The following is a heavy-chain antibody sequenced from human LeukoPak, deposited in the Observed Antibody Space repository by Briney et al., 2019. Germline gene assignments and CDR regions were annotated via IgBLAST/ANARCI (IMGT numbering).Heavy chain of an antibody. CDR3: AKESHNYYYYHMDA. CDR1: GFTFNSYG. CDR2: IRYDGSSK. Sequence: GGSLRLSCATSGFTFNSYGMNWVRQAPGRGLEWVAFIRYDGSSKYNTDSVKGRFTVSRDNPKNTLYLQMNSLRAEDTALYYCAKESHNYYYYHMDAWGKGTTVTVSS. J-gene: IGHJ6*03. V-gene: IGHV3-30*02.